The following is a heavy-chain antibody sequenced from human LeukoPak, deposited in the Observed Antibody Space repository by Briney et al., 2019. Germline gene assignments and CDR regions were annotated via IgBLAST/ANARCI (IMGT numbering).Heavy chain of an antibody. Sequence: SGGSLRLSCAASGFTFSTYGMTWVRQAPGEGLEWVSVISGSGGSTFYADSVKGRFTISRDNSKNTLYLQMNSLRAEDTAVYYCAKFIYLAKLRCQDYWGQGALVTVSS. D-gene: IGHD3-16*01. CDR2: ISGSGGST. CDR3: AKFIYLAKLRCQDY. J-gene: IGHJ4*02. CDR1: GFTFSTYG. V-gene: IGHV3-23*01.